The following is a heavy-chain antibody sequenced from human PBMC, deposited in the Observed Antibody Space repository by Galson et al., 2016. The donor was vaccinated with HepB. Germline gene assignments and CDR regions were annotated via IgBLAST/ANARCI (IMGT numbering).Heavy chain of an antibody. J-gene: IGHJ4*02. Sequence: SLRLSCAASGFNFRGYWMSWVRQAPGKGLEWVANIQQDGSEKYYVDSVKGRFTISRDNAKNSLYVQMNSLRVEDTALYYCARDPGYITAAPFFDYWGQGTLVTVSS. V-gene: IGHV3-7*01. CDR2: IQQDGSEK. CDR1: GFNFRGYW. D-gene: IGHD5-24*01. CDR3: ARDPGYITAAPFFDY.